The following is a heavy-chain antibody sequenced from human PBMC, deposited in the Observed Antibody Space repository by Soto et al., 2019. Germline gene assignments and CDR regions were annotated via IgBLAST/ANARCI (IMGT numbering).Heavy chain of an antibody. Sequence: QVQLVQSGAEVKKPGASVKVSCKASGYTFTSYDINWVRQATGQGLEWMGWMNHNSGNTGYAQKSQGSVTMTRNTSISTAYMELSRLRSEDTVVYYCARAPTYYAILSVYRNDAFDIWGQWTMVTVSS. CDR3: ARAPTYYAILSVYRNDAFDI. CDR1: GYTFTSYD. V-gene: IGHV1-8*01. CDR2: MNHNSGNT. J-gene: IGHJ3*02. D-gene: IGHD3-9*01.